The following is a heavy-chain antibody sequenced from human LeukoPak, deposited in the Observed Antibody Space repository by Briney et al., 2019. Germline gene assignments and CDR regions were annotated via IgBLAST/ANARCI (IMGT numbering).Heavy chain of an antibody. Sequence: ESSETLSLTCTVSGGSISSSSYYWGWIRQPPGKGLEWIGSIYYSGSTYYNPSLKSRVTISVDTSKNQFSLKLSSVTAADTAVYYCARARYFDWLFFGAFDIWGQGTMVTVSS. V-gene: IGHV4-39*07. D-gene: IGHD3-9*01. CDR3: ARARYFDWLFFGAFDI. CDR1: GGSISSSSYY. CDR2: IYYSGST. J-gene: IGHJ3*02.